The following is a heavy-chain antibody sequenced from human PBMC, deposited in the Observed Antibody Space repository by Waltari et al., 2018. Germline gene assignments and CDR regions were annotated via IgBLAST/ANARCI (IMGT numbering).Heavy chain of an antibody. CDR3: AREEGRYYNFWNGYYAFDN. CDR1: GDSISTGISH. CDR2: IYNSGGV. V-gene: IGHV4-61*02. Sequence: QVQLQESGPGLVKPSQTLSLTCTVSGDSISTGISHCTCIRQPAGKRLEWIGRIYNSGGVNYTPSLKSRDTISIDTSKNQFSLDLRYVTAADTAIYYCAREEGRYYNFWNGYYAFDNWGQGTLVTVSS. J-gene: IGHJ4*02. D-gene: IGHD3-3*01.